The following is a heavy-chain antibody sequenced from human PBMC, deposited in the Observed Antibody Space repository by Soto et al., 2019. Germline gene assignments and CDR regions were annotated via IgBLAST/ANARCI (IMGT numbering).Heavy chain of an antibody. D-gene: IGHD2-21*02. CDR3: ARANPKRIGLLLKTYYFDY. Sequence: QVQLVQSGAEVKKPGASVKVSCKASGYTFTSYGISWVRQAPGQGLEWMGWISAYNGNTNYAQKLQGRVTMTTDTSTSTAYMELRSLRSDDTAVYYCARANPKRIGLLLKTYYFDYWGQGTLVTVSS. CDR1: GYTFTSYG. J-gene: IGHJ4*02. V-gene: IGHV1-18*01. CDR2: ISAYNGNT.